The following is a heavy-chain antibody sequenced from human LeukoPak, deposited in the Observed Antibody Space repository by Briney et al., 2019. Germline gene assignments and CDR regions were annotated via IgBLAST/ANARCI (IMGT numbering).Heavy chain of an antibody. Sequence: GGSLRPSCAASGFNFNNYGLIWVRQAPGKGLEWVSAISNDGGGTTYADFVKGRFTISRDNSKNTLFLQMNSLRAEDTALYYCAKGGSGYFLDLWGQGTLVTVSS. J-gene: IGHJ5*02. CDR2: ISNDGGGT. CDR1: GFNFNNYG. D-gene: IGHD3-3*01. CDR3: AKGGSGYFLDL. V-gene: IGHV3-23*01.